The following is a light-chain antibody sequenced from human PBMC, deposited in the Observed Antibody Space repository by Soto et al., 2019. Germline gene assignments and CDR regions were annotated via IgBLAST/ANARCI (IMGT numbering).Light chain of an antibody. CDR1: HSFSIY. CDR2: GAS. Sequence: IMLKQSPATLSLTPGERATLSCRASHSFSIYLTWYQQKPGQAPRLLIFGASKRATGIPDRFSGSGSGRDFTLTISGLEPEDFAVYYCQQYGSSPLISFGQGTLLAIK. CDR3: QQYGSSPLIS. J-gene: IGKJ5*01. V-gene: IGKV3-20*01.